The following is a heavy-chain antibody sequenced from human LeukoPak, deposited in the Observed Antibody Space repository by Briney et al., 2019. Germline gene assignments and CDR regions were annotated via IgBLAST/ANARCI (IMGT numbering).Heavy chain of an antibody. J-gene: IGHJ3*02. CDR1: GFPFSNYW. Sequence: GGSLRLSCAGSGFPFSNYWMAWVRQAPGKGLEWVANIKEDGGEKYYVDSVKGRFTISRDNAKNSLYLQMNSLRAEDTAVYYCARDLGVGYCSGGSGYGSGDFDIWGQGTMVTVSS. D-gene: IGHD2-15*01. CDR2: IKEDGGEK. V-gene: IGHV3-7*01. CDR3: ARDLGVGYCSGGSGYGSGDFDI.